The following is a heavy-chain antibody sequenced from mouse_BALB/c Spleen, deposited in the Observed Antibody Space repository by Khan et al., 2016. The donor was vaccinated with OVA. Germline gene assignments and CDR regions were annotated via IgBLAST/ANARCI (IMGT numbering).Heavy chain of an antibody. D-gene: IGHD1-3*01. V-gene: IGHV1-5*01. CDR1: GYSFTDYL. CDR3: TRGGYSSFAY. CDR2: IFPGNSDT. J-gene: IGHJ3*01. Sequence: VQLKQSGTVLARPGASVKMSCKASGYSFTDYLIHGVQQRPGQGLEWIGDIFPGNSDTTYNQKFRDQAKLTADTSAGAADMELSSLTNEDSAVYYGTRGGYSSFAYWGQGTLVTVSA.